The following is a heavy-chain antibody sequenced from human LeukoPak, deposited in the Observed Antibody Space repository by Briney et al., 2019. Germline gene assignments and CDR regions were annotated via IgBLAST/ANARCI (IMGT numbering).Heavy chain of an antibody. CDR2: INPNSGGT. V-gene: IGHV1-2*02. D-gene: IGHD3-16*02. CDR3: AREGAGIVTTHWFDP. Sequence: GASVKVSCKASGYTFTGYYMHWVRQAPGQGLEWMGWINPNSGGTNYAQKFQGRVTMTRDTSISTAYMELSRLRSDDTAVYYCAREGAGIVTTHWFDPWGQGTQVTVSS. CDR1: GYTFTGYY. J-gene: IGHJ5*02.